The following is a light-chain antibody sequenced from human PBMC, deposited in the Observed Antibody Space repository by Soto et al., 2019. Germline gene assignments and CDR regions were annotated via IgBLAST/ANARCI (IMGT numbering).Light chain of an antibody. Sequence: EIVLTQSPGTLSLSPGERATLSCRASQTVTRNYLAWHQQTPGQAPRLLIYGASSRATGIPDRFSGSGSGTDFALTISRLEPEDFAVYYCQQYGSSPETFGQGTKVDI. V-gene: IGKV3-20*01. CDR1: QTVTRNY. J-gene: IGKJ1*01. CDR2: GAS. CDR3: QQYGSSPET.